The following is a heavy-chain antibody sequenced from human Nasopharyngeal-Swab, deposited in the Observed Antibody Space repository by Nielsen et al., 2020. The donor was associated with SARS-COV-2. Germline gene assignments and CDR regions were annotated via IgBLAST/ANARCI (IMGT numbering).Heavy chain of an antibody. D-gene: IGHD4-11*01. V-gene: IGHV3-53*01. J-gene: IGHJ6*02. CDR3: ARDYSNYRDYYYGMDV. CDR1: GFTVSSNY. Sequence: GVLKISCAASGFTVSSNYMSWVRQAPGKGLEWVSVIYSGGSTYYADSVKGRFTISRDNSKNTLYLQMNSLRAEDTAVYYCARDYSNYRDYYYGMDVWGQGTTVTVSS. CDR2: IYSGGST.